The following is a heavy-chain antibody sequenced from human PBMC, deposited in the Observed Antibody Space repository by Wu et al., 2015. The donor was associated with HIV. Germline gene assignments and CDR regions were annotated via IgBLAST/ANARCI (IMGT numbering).Heavy chain of an antibody. CDR3: ARVYEVKPXYYETSGYSERGYFDH. CDR2: ISAYNGNT. CDR1: GYTFSIYG. D-gene: IGHD3-22*01. J-gene: IGHJ4*02. V-gene: IGHV1-18*01. Sequence: QVQLVQSGAEVKKPGASVKISCKTSGYTFSIYGITWVRQAPGQGLEWMGWISAYNGNTNYAQKFQDKVTMTTDTSTNTAYMELRSLKSDDTAVYYCARVYEVKPXYYETSGYSERGYFDHVGPGNAGHCLL.